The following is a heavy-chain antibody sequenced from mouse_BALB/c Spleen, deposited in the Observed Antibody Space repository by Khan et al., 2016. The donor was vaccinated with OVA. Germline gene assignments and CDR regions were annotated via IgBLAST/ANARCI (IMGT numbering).Heavy chain of an antibody. CDR2: INPSSGGT. CDR1: GYTFTSYY. Sequence: QIQLVQSGAELVKPGASVRLSCKASGYTFTSYYLYWVKQRPGQGLEWIGDINPSSGGTNFHEKFKSKATLTVDKSSSTAYIQLNSLTSEDSAVYYCTRSGYGSFAYWGQGTLVTVSA. CDR3: TRSGYGSFAY. D-gene: IGHD2-2*01. J-gene: IGHJ3*01. V-gene: IGHV1S81*02.